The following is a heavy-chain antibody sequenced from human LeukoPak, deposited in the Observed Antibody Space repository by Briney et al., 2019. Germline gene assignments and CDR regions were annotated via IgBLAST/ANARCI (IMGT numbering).Heavy chain of an antibody. V-gene: IGHV4-59*01. CDR1: GGSISSYY. J-gene: IGHJ4*02. Sequence: SETLSLTCTVSGGSISSYYWSWIRQPPGKGLEWIGYIYYSGSTNYNPSLKSRVTISVDTSKNQFSLKLSSVTAADTAVYYCARVRRDRGFDYWGQGTLVTVPS. CDR3: ARVRRDRGFDY. D-gene: IGHD3-10*01. CDR2: IYYSGST.